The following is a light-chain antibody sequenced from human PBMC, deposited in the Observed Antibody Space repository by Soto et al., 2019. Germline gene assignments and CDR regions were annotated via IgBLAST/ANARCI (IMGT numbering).Light chain of an antibody. CDR1: QSISSW. V-gene: IGKV1-5*01. CDR3: QQYNSYPET. Sequence: DIKMTQSPSTLSASVGDRVTITCRASQSISSWLAWYQQKPGKAPKLLIYDASSLESGVPSRFSGSGSGTEFTLTISSLQPDDFATYYCQQYNSYPETFGQGTMVDIK. J-gene: IGKJ1*01. CDR2: DAS.